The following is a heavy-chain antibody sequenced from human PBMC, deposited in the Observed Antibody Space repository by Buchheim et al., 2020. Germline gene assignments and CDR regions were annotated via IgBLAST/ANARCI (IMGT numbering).Heavy chain of an antibody. CDR2: IRYDGSNK. CDR1: GFTFSSYG. CDR3: AKLPFYYYDSSGYSY. D-gene: IGHD3-22*01. Sequence: QVQLVESGGGVVQPGRSLRLSCAASGFTFSSYGMHWVRQAPGKGLEWVAFIRYDGSNKYYADSVKGRFTISRDNSKNTRYLQMNSLRAEDTAVYYCAKLPFYYYDSSGYSYWGQGTL. J-gene: IGHJ4*02. V-gene: IGHV3-30*02.